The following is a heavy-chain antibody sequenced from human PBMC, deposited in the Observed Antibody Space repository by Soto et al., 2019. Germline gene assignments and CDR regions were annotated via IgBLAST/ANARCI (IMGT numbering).Heavy chain of an antibody. J-gene: IGHJ4*02. CDR2: INPSGGST. CDR3: AREVERGYSYGYLEY. V-gene: IGHV1-46*01. D-gene: IGHD5-18*01. Sequence: QVQLVQSGAEVKKPGASVKVSCKASGYTFTSYYMHWVRQAPGQGLEWMGIINPSGGSTSYAQKFQGRVTMTGDASTSTVYMELSSLRSEDTAVYYCAREVERGYSYGYLEYWGQGTLVTVSS. CDR1: GYTFTSYY.